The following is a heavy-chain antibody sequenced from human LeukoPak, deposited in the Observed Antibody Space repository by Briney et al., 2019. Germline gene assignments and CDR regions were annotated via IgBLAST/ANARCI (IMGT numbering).Heavy chain of an antibody. Sequence: ASLKVSCKASGYTFTSYDINWGRHATAQRLECMVWMNPNSGNTGYAHKFQVKGTITRNTSISTAYMALSSLTPEGTAVYYCARGVYYCSSTSCYMWYFDYWGQGTLVTVSS. CDR1: GYTFTSYD. J-gene: IGHJ4*02. CDR3: ARGVYYCSSTSCYMWYFDY. CDR2: MNPNSGNT. D-gene: IGHD2-2*02. V-gene: IGHV1-8*03.